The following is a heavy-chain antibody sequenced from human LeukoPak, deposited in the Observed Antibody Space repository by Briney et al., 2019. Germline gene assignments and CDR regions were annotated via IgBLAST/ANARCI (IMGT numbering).Heavy chain of an antibody. Sequence: ASVRVSCKASGYTFTGYYMHWVRQAPGQGLEWMGRINPNSGGTNYAQKFQGRVTMTRDTSISTAYMELSRLRSDDTAVYYCARGLEATGDWFDPWGQGTLVTVSS. CDR3: ARGLEATGDWFDP. CDR1: GYTFTGYY. D-gene: IGHD3-3*01. J-gene: IGHJ5*02. CDR2: INPNSGGT. V-gene: IGHV1-2*06.